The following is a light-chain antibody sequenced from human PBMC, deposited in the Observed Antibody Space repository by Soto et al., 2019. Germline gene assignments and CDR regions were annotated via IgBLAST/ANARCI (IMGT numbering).Light chain of an antibody. CDR1: QDIHNY. CDR2: AAS. Sequence: AVLLTQSPSSFSASTGDRATITCRASQDIHNYLAWYQQVPGKAPKLLLYAASILQTGVPSRFSGSGSGTYFPLTIDGLQSEDFATYFCQHYYTYPWTFGQGTTVE. V-gene: IGKV1-8*01. J-gene: IGKJ1*01. CDR3: QHYYTYPWT.